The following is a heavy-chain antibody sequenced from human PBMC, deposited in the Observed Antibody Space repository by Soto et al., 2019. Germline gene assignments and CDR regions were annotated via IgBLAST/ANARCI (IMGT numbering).Heavy chain of an antibody. CDR1: GFTFSSYG. CDR3: AKDPPPDY. CDR2: ISYDGSNK. V-gene: IGHV3-30*18. Sequence: PVGSLRLSCAASGFTFSSYGMHWVRQAPGKGLEWVAVISYDGSNKYYADSVKGRFTISRDNSKNTLYLQMNSLRAEDTAVYYCAKDPPPDYWGQGTLVTVSS. J-gene: IGHJ4*02.